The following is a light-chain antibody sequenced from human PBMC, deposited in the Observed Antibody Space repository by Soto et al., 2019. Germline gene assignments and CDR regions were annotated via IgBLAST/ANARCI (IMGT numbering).Light chain of an antibody. CDR1: QSVSSNY. V-gene: IGKV3-20*01. CDR2: GAS. Sequence: ETLSLSPGERATLCCRASQSVSSNYLAWYQQKPGQAPRLLIYGASTRATGIPDRFSGSGSGTDFTLTISRLEPEDSAVYYCQQYCSAPTWTFGEGTKVDIK. CDR3: QQYCSAPTWT. J-gene: IGKJ1*01.